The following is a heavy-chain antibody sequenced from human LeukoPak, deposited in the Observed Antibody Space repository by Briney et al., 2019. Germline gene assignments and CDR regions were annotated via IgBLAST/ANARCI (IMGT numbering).Heavy chain of an antibody. CDR3: ASLDLTKYYFDY. J-gene: IGHJ4*02. D-gene: IGHD3/OR15-3a*01. V-gene: IGHV1-8*03. CDR2: INTKSGDT. Sequence: ASVKVSCKASGYTFTRYDINWVRQATGQGLEWMGWINTKSGDTGHAQKFQGRVTITRDTSISTVYMELSSLRSEDTAVYYCASLDLTKYYFDYWGQGTLVTVSS. CDR1: GYTFTRYD.